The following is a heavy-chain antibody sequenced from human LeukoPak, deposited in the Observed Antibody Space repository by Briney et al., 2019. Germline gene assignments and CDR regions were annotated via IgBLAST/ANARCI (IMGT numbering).Heavy chain of an antibody. V-gene: IGHV3-30*18. CDR3: AKVQVQDIMAPFGL. CDR2: ISFDGRNK. CDR1: GFTLTSYA. J-gene: IGHJ4*02. D-gene: IGHD5-12*01. Sequence: GGSLRLSCAASGFTLTSYAMDWVRQAPGKGLEWVAVISFDGRNKYYADSVKGRFTISRDNSKNTLYLQMNSVRAEDTAVYYCAKVQVQDIMAPFGLWGQGTLVTVSS.